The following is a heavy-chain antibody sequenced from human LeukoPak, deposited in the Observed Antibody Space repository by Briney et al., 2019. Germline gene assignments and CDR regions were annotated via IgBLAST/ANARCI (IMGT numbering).Heavy chain of an antibody. Sequence: ASVKVSCKATGGTFSSYAISWVRQAPGQGLEWMGGIIPIFGTANYAQKFQGRVTITTDESTSTAYMELSSLRSEDTAVYYCARTRYSSSPAYYFDYWGQGTLVTVSS. D-gene: IGHD6-6*01. V-gene: IGHV1-69*05. J-gene: IGHJ4*02. CDR1: GGTFSSYA. CDR3: ARTRYSSSPAYYFDY. CDR2: IIPIFGTA.